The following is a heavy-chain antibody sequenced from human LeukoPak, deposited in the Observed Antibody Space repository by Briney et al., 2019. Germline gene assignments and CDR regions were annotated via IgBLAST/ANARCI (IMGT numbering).Heavy chain of an antibody. D-gene: IGHD6-13*01. V-gene: IGHV1-69*06. J-gene: IGHJ6*03. CDR1: GGTFSSYA. CDR2: VIPIFGTA. CDR3: ARMGVAAAGTPFDHYYYYMDV. Sequence: SVKVSCKASGGTFSSYAISWVRQAPGQGLEWMGGVIPIFGTANYAQKFQGRVTITADKSTSTAYMELSSLRSEDTAVYYCARMGVAAAGTPFDHYYYYMDVWGKGTTVTVSS.